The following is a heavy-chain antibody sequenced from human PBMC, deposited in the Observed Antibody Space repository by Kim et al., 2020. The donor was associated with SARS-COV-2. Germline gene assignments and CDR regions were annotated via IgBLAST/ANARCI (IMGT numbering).Heavy chain of an antibody. Sequence: SQTLSLTCAISGDSVSSNGATWNWIRQSPSRGLEWLGRTYYRSKWYNDYAEPVESRITIKPDTSKNQFSLQLNSVTPEDTAVYYCARSLSAYAGSWYLNDGLDVWGQGTTVTVSS. CDR1: GDSVSSNGAT. V-gene: IGHV6-1*01. CDR2: TYYRSKWYN. J-gene: IGHJ6*02. CDR3: ARSLSAYAGSWYLNDGLDV. D-gene: IGHD6-13*01.